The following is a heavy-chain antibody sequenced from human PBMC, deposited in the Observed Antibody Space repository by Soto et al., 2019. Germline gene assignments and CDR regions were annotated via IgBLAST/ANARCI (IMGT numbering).Heavy chain of an antibody. CDR1: GYIFNNFG. CDR2: IYSKTGTI. D-gene: IGHD3-9*01. J-gene: IGHJ4*02. CDR3: ARDFDFDIDY. V-gene: IGHV1-18*01. Sequence: QVQLVQSGAEVQNPGASVKVSCKTSGYIFNNFGITCVRQAPGLGLEWLGWIYSKTGTINFAQKFQGRVTMTTDTSTSTAYMELGGLTCDASAVYFCARDFDFDIDYWGQGTLVTV.